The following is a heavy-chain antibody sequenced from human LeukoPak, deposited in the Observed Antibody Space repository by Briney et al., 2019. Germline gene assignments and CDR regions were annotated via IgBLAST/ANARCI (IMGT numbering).Heavy chain of an antibody. CDR2: IYYSGST. D-gene: IGHD3/OR15-3a*01. Sequence: SETLSLTCTVSGGSISSSSYYWGWIRQPPGKGLEWIGSIYYSGSTYYNASLKSQVSISIDTSKNQFSLRLTSVTAADTAVYYCARQTGSGLFILPGGQGTLVTVSS. J-gene: IGHJ4*02. V-gene: IGHV4-39*01. CDR1: GGSISSSSYY. CDR3: ARQTGSGLFILP.